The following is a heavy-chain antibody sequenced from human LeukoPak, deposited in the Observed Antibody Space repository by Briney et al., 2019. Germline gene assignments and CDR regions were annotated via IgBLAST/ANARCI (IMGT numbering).Heavy chain of an antibody. J-gene: IGHJ4*02. D-gene: IGHD3-10*01. Sequence: GGSLRLSCAASGFTFSSYWMSWVRQAPGKGLEWVANIKQDGSEKYYVDSVKGRFTTSRDNAKNSLYLQMNSLRAEDTAVYYCARDGPYGSGSYYEVWGQGTLVTVSS. CDR3: ARDGPYGSGSYYEV. V-gene: IGHV3-7*01. CDR1: GFTFSSYW. CDR2: IKQDGSEK.